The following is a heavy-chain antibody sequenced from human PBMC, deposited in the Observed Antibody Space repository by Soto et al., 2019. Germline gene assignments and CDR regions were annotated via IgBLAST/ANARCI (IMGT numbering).Heavy chain of an antibody. D-gene: IGHD1-26*01. V-gene: IGHV3-21*01. CDR2: ISSSSSYI. J-gene: IGHJ4*02. CDR1: GFTFSSYS. CDR3: ARGQWELPLQGDY. Sequence: PGGSLRLSCAASGFTFSSYSMNWVRQAPGKGLEWVSSISSSSSYIYYADSVKGRFTISRDNAKNSLYLQMNSLRAEDTAVYYCARGQWELPLQGDYWGQGTLVTVSS.